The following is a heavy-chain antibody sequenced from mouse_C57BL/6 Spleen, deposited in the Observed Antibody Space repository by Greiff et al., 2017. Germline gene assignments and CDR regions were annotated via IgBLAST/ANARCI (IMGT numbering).Heavy chain of an antibody. CDR1: GYTFTSYD. CDR3: AREDNYAY. CDR2: IYPRDGST. V-gene: IGHV1-85*01. D-gene: IGHD1-3*01. Sequence: QVHVKQSGPELVKPGASVKLSCKASGYTFTSYDINWVKQRPGKGLEWIGWIYPRDGSTKYNEKFKGKATLTVDTSSSTAYMELHSLTSEDSAVFFCAREDNYAYWGQGTLVTVSA. J-gene: IGHJ3*01.